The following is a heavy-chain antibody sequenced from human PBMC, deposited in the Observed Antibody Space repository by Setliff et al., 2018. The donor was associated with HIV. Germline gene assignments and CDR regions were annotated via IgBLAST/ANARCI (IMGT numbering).Heavy chain of an antibody. V-gene: IGHV4-38-2*01. CDR3: ARVPHRVVGTTTLLYHFDY. J-gene: IGHJ4*02. CDR2: ISYSGRT. D-gene: IGHD1-26*01. Sequence: PGGSLRLSCEASGFTVSSSYYWAWIRQPPGKGLQWIGSISYSGRTYYNPSLKSRLTISADTSKNQFSLKLTSVTASDTAVYYCARVPHRVVGTTTLLYHFDYWGLGTLVTVSS. CDR1: GFTVSSSYY.